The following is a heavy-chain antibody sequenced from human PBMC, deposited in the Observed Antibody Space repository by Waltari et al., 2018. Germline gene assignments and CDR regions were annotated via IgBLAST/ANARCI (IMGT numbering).Heavy chain of an antibody. V-gene: IGHV4-38-2*01. CDR3: ARHGDRIAARPNYNWFDP. D-gene: IGHD6-6*01. CDR2: LYHSGST. CDR1: GYSISSGYY. J-gene: IGHJ5*02. Sequence: QVQLQESGPGLVKPSETLSLPCAVSGYSISSGYYWGWIRQPPGRGMEWIGSLYHSGSTYYNPSLKSRVTISVDTSKNQFSLKLSSVTAADTAVYYCARHGDRIAARPNYNWFDPWGQGTLVTVSS.